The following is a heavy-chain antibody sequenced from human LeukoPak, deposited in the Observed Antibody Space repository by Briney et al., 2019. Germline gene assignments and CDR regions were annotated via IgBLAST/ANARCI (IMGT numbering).Heavy chain of an antibody. Sequence: PSETLSLTCTVSGDSISSSSYYWGWIRQPPGKGLEWIGSIYYSGSTYYNPSLKSRVTISVDTSKNQFSLKLSSVTAADTAVYYCARPRYDILTGYLYFDYWGQGTLVTVSS. V-gene: IGHV4-39*01. CDR3: ARPRYDILTGYLYFDY. CDR2: IYYSGST. CDR1: GDSISSSSYY. D-gene: IGHD3-9*01. J-gene: IGHJ4*02.